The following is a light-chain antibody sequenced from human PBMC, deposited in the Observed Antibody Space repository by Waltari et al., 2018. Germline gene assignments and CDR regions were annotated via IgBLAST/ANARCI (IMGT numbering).Light chain of an antibody. Sequence: DIQMTQSPSTLSASVGDRVTIPCRASQSISTWLAWYQQKPGKAPKLLIYMASNLEGGVPSRFSGSGSGTEFTLTISSLQPDDFATYYCHQYVASPPTFGQGTKVEIK. CDR3: HQYVASPPT. CDR2: MAS. V-gene: IGKV1-5*03. CDR1: QSISTW. J-gene: IGKJ1*01.